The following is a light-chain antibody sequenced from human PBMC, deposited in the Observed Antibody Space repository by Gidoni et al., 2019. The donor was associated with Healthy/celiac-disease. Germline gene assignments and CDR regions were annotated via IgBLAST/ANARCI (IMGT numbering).Light chain of an antibody. CDR2: SNN. J-gene: IGLJ2*01. Sequence: SVLTQPPSASGTPGLRVTTSCSGNSSNIGGDTVNWYQQLPGTAPKLLIYSNNHRPSGVPDRFSGSKSGTSASLAISGLQSEDEADYYCAAWDDSLNGLVFGGGTKLTVL. CDR1: SSNIGGDT. V-gene: IGLV1-44*01. CDR3: AAWDDSLNGLV.